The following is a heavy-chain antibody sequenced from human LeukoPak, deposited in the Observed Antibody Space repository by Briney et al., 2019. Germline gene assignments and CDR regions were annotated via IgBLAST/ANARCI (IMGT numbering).Heavy chain of an antibody. V-gene: IGHV4-59*08. CDR3: ARIDRAVAGTIDY. D-gene: IGHD6-19*01. Sequence: SETLSLTCTVSGGSISSYFWSWIRQPPGKGLEWIGYVYYSGSTNYNPSLKSRVTMSVDTSKNQFSLKLSSVTAADTAVYYCARIDRAVAGTIDYWGQGTLVTVSS. CDR1: GGSISSYF. J-gene: IGHJ4*02. CDR2: VYYSGST.